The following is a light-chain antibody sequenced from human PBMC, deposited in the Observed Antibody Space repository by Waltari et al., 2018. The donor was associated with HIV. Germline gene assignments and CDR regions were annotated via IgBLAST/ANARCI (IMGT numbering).Light chain of an antibody. CDR3: QHYDKWPVT. V-gene: IGKV3-15*01. CDR1: QSLNSH. Sequence: EIVMTQSPATLSVSPGDRATLSCRASQSLNSHLAWCQQKPGQAPRLLIYGASTRATGVPARVSGSGSGTEFTLTISSLQPEDFAVYYCQHYDKWPVTFGGGTKVEIK. CDR2: GAS. J-gene: IGKJ4*01.